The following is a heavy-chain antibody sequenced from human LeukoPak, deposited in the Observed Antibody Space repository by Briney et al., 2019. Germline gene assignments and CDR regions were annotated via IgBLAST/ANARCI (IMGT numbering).Heavy chain of an antibody. V-gene: IGHV4-4*07. J-gene: IGHJ4*02. D-gene: IGHD4-23*01. Sequence: SETLSLTCTVSGGSFSSFYWTWVRQPAGKGLEWIGRIYTSGSTSYNPSLKSRVTISVDKSKNQFSLKLTSVTAADTAVYYCARVHGANSFLDYWGQGTLVTVSS. CDR2: IYTSGST. CDR3: ARVHGANSFLDY. CDR1: GGSFSSFY.